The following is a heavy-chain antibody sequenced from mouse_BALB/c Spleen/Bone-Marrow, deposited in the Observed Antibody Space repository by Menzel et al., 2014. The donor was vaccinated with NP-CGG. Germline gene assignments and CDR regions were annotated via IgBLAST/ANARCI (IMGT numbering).Heavy chain of an antibody. CDR3: ARHAYYDQTEVSFVY. J-gene: IGHJ3*01. V-gene: IGHV5-9-2*01. Sequence: DVMLVEFGGGLVKSGGSLKLSCAASGFTFNSYGMSWVRQTPEKRLEWVATISGGGSYTFYPDSVKGRFTISRDNAKNNLYLQLSSLRSEDTALYYCARHAYYDQTEVSFVYWGQGTLVTVSA. CDR1: GFTFNSYG. D-gene: IGHD2-4*01. CDR2: ISGGGSYT.